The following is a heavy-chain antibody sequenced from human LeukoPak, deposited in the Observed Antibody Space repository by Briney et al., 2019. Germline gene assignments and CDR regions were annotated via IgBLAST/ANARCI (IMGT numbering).Heavy chain of an antibody. CDR2: IIPIFGTA. D-gene: IGHD5-18*01. V-gene: IGHV1-69*06. CDR3: ASSGYSYDDAFDI. J-gene: IGHJ3*02. CDR1: GGTFSSYA. Sequence: SVKVSCKASGGTFSSYAISWVRQAPGQGLEWMGGIIPIFGTANYAQKFQGRVTITADKSTSTAYMELSSLRSEDTAVYYCASSGYSYDDAFDIWGQGTMVTVSS.